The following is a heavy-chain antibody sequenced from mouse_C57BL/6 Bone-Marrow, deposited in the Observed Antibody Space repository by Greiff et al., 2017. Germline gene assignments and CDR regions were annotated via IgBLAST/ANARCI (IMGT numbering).Heavy chain of an antibody. V-gene: IGHV8-8*01. CDR1: GFSLSTFGMG. Sequence: QVTLKVCGPGILQPSQTLSLTCSFSGFSLSTFGMGVGWIRQPSGKGLEWLAHIWWDDDKYYNPALKSRLTISTDNSKNQVFLKIANVDTADTATYYCARIRDYYGSSRSDVWGTGTTVTVSS. CDR3: ARIRDYYGSSRSDV. CDR2: IWWDDDK. D-gene: IGHD1-1*01. J-gene: IGHJ1*03.